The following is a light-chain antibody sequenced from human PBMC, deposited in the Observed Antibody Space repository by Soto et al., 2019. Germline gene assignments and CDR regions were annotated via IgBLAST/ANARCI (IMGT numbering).Light chain of an antibody. Sequence: EIVLTQSPGTLSLSPGERATRSCRASQSVSSSYLAWYQQKPGQAPRLLIYGASARATGIPDRFSGSGSGIDFTLTISRLEPEDFVVYYCQQYSSSPWTFGQGTKVEVK. CDR3: QQYSSSPWT. V-gene: IGKV3-20*01. CDR1: QSVSSSY. CDR2: GAS. J-gene: IGKJ1*01.